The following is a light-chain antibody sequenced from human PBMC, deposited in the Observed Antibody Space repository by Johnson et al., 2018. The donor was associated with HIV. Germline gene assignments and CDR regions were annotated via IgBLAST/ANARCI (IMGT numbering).Light chain of an antibody. J-gene: IGLJ1*01. CDR3: GTWDNSLNVYV. Sequence: QAVLTQPPSVSAAPGQKVTISCSGSSSNIGNNYVSWYQQVPGTAPKLLIYDNDKRPSGIPDRFSGSKSGASATLDITGLHTGDEADYYCGTWDNSLNVYVFGTGTKFTVL. V-gene: IGLV1-51*01. CDR1: SSNIGNNY. CDR2: DND.